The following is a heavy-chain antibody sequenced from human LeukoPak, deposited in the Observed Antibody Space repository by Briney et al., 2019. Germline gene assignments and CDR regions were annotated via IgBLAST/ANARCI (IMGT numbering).Heavy chain of an antibody. CDR1: GGSISSGGYS. Sequence: SQTLSLTCAVSGGSISSGGYSWSWIRQPPGKGLEWIGYIYHSGSTYYNPSLKSRVTISVDRSKNQFSLKLSSVTAADTAVYYCARDRCSGGSCYSYFDYWGQGTLVTVSS. J-gene: IGHJ4*02. CDR3: ARDRCSGGSCYSYFDY. CDR2: IYHSGST. D-gene: IGHD2-15*01. V-gene: IGHV4-30-2*01.